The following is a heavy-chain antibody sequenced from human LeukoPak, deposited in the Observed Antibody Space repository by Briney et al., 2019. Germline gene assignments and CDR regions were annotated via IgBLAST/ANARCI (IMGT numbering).Heavy chain of an antibody. D-gene: IGHD3-9*01. CDR1: GGSISSGSYH. CDR2: IYPSGST. V-gene: IGHV4-61*02. J-gene: IGHJ4*02. CDR3: ARGDYDILTGYDDY. Sequence: PSETLSLTCTVSGGSISSGSYHWSWLRQPAGKALEWIGRIYPSGSTNYDPSLKSRVTISVDTSKYQFSLKLSSVTAADTAVYYCARGDYDILTGYDDYWGQGTLVTVSS.